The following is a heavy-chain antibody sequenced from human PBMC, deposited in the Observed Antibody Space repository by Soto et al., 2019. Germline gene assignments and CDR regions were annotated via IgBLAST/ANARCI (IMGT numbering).Heavy chain of an antibody. D-gene: IGHD6-13*01. CDR2: VNYSGRP. V-gene: IGHV4-34*02. J-gene: IGHJ5*01. Sequence: QVHLQQWGAGLLRPSETLSLTCGISGGSFGGYYWTWIRQPPGKGLEWIGEVNYSGRPNYNPSLKSRVTVSLDMTNNSFSLTLNSVTAADTAFYYCKRGGGPSSSYFWFDSWGQGPLVTVSS. CDR1: GGSFGGYY. CDR3: KRGGGPSSSYFWFDS.